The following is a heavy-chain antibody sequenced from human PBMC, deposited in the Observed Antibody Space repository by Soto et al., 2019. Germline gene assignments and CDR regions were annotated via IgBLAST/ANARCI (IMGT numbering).Heavy chain of an antibody. CDR3: ARLPWADYGGIFDP. CDR2: IYYSGST. J-gene: IGHJ5*02. Sequence: SETLSLTCTVSGGSISNYYWSWIRQPPGKGLEWIGYIYYSGSTNYNPSLKSRVTISVDTSKNQFSLKLSSVTAADTALYYCARLPWADYGGIFDPWGQGTLVTVSS. CDR1: GGSISNYY. V-gene: IGHV4-59*01. D-gene: IGHD4-17*01.